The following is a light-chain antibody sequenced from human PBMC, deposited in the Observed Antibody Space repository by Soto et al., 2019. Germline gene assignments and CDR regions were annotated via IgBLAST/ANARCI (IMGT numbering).Light chain of an antibody. CDR1: SSNIGAGYD. V-gene: IGLV1-40*01. J-gene: IGLJ2*01. Sequence: QSVLTQPPSVSGAPGQRVTISCTGSSSNIGAGYDVHWYQQLPGTAPKLLIYGNSNRPSGVPDRFSGSKSGTSASLAITGLQAEDEADYYCQSYDSSLSAVIFAGGTQLT. CDR3: QSYDSSLSAVI. CDR2: GNS.